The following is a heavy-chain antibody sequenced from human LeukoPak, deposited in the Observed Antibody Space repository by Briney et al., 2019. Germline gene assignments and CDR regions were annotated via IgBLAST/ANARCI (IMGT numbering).Heavy chain of an antibody. J-gene: IGHJ6*03. Sequence: ASVKVSCKASGYTFTSYGISWVRQAPGQGLEWMGWISAYNGNTNYAQKLQGRVTMTTDTSTSTAYMELRSLRSDDTAVYYCARTPPRGTIFGVVTSQHYYYYYYMDVWGKGTTVTASS. CDR1: GYTFTSYG. CDR3: ARTPPRGTIFGVVTSQHYYYYYYMDV. CDR2: ISAYNGNT. V-gene: IGHV1-18*01. D-gene: IGHD3-3*01.